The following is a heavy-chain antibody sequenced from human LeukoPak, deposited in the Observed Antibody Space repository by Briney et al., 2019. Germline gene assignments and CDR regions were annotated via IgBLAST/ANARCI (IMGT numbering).Heavy chain of an antibody. D-gene: IGHD2-2*01. Sequence: SETLSLTCTVSGDSISSYYWSWIRQPPGKGLEWIGYIYYSGSTNYNPSLKSRVTISVDTSKNQFSLKLSSVTAADTAVYYCARVLPENRRGKYCSSTSCYHGRNYYYYYMDVWGKGTTVTVSS. J-gene: IGHJ6*03. CDR1: GDSISSYY. CDR2: IYYSGST. CDR3: ARVLPENRRGKYCSSTSCYHGRNYYYYYMDV. V-gene: IGHV4-59*01.